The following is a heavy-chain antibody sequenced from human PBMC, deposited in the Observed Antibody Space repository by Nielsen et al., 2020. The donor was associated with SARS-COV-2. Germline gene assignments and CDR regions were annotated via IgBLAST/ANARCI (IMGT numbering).Heavy chain of an antibody. D-gene: IGHD3-10*01. Sequence: SETLSLTCTVSGGSISSSSYYWGWIRQPPGKGLEWIGSIYYSGSTYYNPSLKSRVTISVDTSKNQFSLKLSSVTAADTAVYFCAANGHFYRSGTYVYWGQGTLVTVSS. V-gene: IGHV4-39*01. CDR1: GGSISSSSYY. CDR3: AANGHFYRSGTYVY. J-gene: IGHJ4*02. CDR2: IYYSGST.